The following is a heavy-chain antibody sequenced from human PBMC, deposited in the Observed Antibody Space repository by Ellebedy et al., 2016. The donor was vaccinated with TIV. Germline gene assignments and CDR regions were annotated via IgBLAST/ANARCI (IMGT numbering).Heavy chain of an antibody. CDR3: ARDGFVGAYDY. CDR2: IYYSGST. J-gene: IGHJ4*02. V-gene: IGHV4-59*01. CDR1: GGSFSGYY. Sequence: MPSETLSLTCAVYGGSFSGYYWSWIRQPPGKGLEWIGYIYYSGSTNYNPSLKSRVTISVDTSKNHFSLKLSSVTAADTAVYYCARDGFVGAYDYWGQGTLVTVSS. D-gene: IGHD1-26*01.